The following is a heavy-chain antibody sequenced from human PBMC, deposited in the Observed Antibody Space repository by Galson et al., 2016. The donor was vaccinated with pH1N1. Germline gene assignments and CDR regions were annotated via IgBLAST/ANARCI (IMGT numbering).Heavy chain of an antibody. CDR3: AREDYYDTDLSDWYFDL. J-gene: IGHJ2*01. V-gene: IGHV1-69*01. CDR2: IIPIFNTV. Sequence: VRQAPGQGLEWMGGIIPIFNTVKYAQNFQGRVTITADESTTTAYMELSSLRSEDTAMYYCAREDYYDTDLSDWYFDLWGRGTLLTVSS. D-gene: IGHD3-22*01.